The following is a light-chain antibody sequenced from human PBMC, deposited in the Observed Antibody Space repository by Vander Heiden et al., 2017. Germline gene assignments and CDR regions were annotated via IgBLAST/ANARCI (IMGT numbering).Light chain of an antibody. V-gene: IGKV3-20*01. CDR1: QSVSSSY. CDR2: AAS. J-gene: IGKJ3*01. CDR3: QHYGSSPFT. Sequence: EIVLTQSPGTLSLSPGERATLSCRASQSVSSSYVAWYKQKPGQAPRLLIYAASSRATGIPDRVSGSGSGTDFTLTSSRLEPEDFAVYYCQHYGSSPFTFGSGTKVDIK.